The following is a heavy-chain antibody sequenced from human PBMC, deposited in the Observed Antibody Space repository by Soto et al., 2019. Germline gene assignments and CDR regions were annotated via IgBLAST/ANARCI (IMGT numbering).Heavy chain of an antibody. V-gene: IGHV4-59*01. Sequence: SETLSLTCTVSGGSLSSYYWSWIRQPPGKGLEWIGYIYYSGSTNYNPSLKSRVTISVDTSKNQFSLKLSPVTAADTAVYYCARDFGSNCGGDCYSSWFDPWGQGTLVTVSS. J-gene: IGHJ5*02. CDR3: ARDFGSNCGGDCYSSWFDP. CDR1: GGSLSSYY. D-gene: IGHD2-21*01. CDR2: IYYSGST.